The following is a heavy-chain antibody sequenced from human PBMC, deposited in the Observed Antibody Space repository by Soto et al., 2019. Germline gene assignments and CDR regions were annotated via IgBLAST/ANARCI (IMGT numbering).Heavy chain of an antibody. D-gene: IGHD3-9*01. Sequence: ASVKVSCKASGFTFSSYAICWVRQAPGQGLEWMGWISAYNGNTNYAQKLQGRVTMTTDTSTSTAYMELRSLRSDDTAVYYCARGPNYDILTGNYDGMDVWGQGTTVTVSS. CDR1: GFTFSSYA. V-gene: IGHV1-18*01. CDR2: ISAYNGNT. J-gene: IGHJ6*02. CDR3: ARGPNYDILTGNYDGMDV.